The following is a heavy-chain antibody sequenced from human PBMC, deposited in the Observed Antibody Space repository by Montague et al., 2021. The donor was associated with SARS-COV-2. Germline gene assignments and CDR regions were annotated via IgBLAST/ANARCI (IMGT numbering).Heavy chain of an antibody. CDR3: ARDLLRYCSSTSCYNDAFDI. D-gene: IGHD2-2*01. CDR1: GGPISSSNW. Sequence: SETLSLTCAVSGGPISSSNWWRWVRQPPGKGLEWTGEIYHSGSTXYNPSLKSRVTISEDKSKNQFSLKLSSVTAADTAVYYCARDLLRYCSSTSCYNDAFDIWGQGTMVTVSS. CDR2: IYHSGST. V-gene: IGHV4-4*02. J-gene: IGHJ3*02.